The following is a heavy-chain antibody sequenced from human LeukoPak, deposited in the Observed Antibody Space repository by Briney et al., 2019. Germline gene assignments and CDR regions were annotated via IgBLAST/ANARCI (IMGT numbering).Heavy chain of an antibody. J-gene: IGHJ4*02. CDR2: IIPILGIA. D-gene: IGHD5-12*01. Sequence: SVKVSCKASGGTFSSYTISWVRQAPGQGLEWMGRIIPILGIANYAQKFQGRVTMTRDTSTSTVYMELSSLRSEDTAVYYCARQSVATTKFDYWGQGTLVTVSS. CDR3: ARQSVATTKFDY. CDR1: GGTFSSYT. V-gene: IGHV1-69*02.